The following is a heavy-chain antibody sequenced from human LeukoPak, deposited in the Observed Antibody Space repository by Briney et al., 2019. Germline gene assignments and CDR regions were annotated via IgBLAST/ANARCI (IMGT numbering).Heavy chain of an antibody. Sequence: QSGGSLRLSCAASGFTFSSYWMSWVRQAPGKGLEWVANIKQDGSEKYYVDSVKGRFTISRDNAKNSLYLQMNSLRAEDTAVYYCARPIAAAGTANYGMDVWGQGTTVTVSS. V-gene: IGHV3-7*01. CDR2: IKQDGSEK. J-gene: IGHJ6*02. CDR1: GFTFSSYW. D-gene: IGHD6-13*01. CDR3: ARPIAAAGTANYGMDV.